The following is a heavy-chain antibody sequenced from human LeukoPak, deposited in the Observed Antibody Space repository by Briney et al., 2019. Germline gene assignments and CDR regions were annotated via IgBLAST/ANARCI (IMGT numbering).Heavy chain of an antibody. CDR1: GYTFTSYG. V-gene: IGHV1-18*01. J-gene: IGHJ6*03. D-gene: IGHD3-16*01. Sequence: GASVTVTFKASGYTFTSYGISWVRQPPGQGLEGMGWISAYNGNTNYEQKLQGRVTITTDTTTSTAYTELRSLRSDDTAVYYCASVEMITDYCYMDVWGKGTTVIISS. CDR2: ISAYNGNT. CDR3: ASVEMITDYCYMDV.